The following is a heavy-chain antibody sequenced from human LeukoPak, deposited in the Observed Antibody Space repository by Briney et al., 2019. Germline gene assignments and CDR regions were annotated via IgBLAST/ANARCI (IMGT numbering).Heavy chain of an antibody. D-gene: IGHD6-6*01. J-gene: IGHJ4*02. CDR1: GFTFSSYA. Sequence: GGALRLSCAASGFTFSSYAMSWVRQAPGKGLEWVSAISGSGGSTYYADSVKGRFTISRDNSKNTLYLQMNSLRAEDTAVYYCAKDRRPYRSSSEVLDYWGQGTLVTVSS. V-gene: IGHV3-23*01. CDR3: AKDRRPYRSSSEVLDY. CDR2: ISGSGGST.